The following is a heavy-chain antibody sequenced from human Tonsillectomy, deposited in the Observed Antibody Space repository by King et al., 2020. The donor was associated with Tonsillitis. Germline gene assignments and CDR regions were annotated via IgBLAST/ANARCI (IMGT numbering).Heavy chain of an antibody. CDR2: VRSKTDGGTT. Sequence: EVQLVESGGGLVKPGGSLRLSCAASGFTFINAYMSWVRQAPGKGLEWVGRVRSKTDGGTTDYAAPVKGTFTISRDDSKNTLYLQMNSLKTEDTAVYYCITHWNVAMTTNDARLFNYWGQGTLVTVSS. D-gene: IGHD4-17*01. CDR1: GFTFINAY. J-gene: IGHJ4*02. CDR3: ITHWNVAMTTNDARLFNY. V-gene: IGHV3-15*01.